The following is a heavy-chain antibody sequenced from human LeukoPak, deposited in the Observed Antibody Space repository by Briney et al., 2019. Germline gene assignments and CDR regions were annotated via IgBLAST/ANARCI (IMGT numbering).Heavy chain of an antibody. D-gene: IGHD2-21*02. Sequence: SETLSLTCTVSGGSISSYYWSWIRQPPGKGLEWIGYIYYSGSTNYNPSLKSRVTISVDTSKNQFSLKLSSVTAADTAVYYCARGCGGDCPNAEYFQHWGQGTLVTVSS. CDR2: IYYSGST. J-gene: IGHJ1*01. CDR1: GGSISSYY. CDR3: ARGCGGDCPNAEYFQH. V-gene: IGHV4-59*08.